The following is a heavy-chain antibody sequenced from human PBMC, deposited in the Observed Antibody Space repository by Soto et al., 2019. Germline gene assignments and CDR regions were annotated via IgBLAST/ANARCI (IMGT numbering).Heavy chain of an antibody. CDR1: GGSISSGGYY. D-gene: IGHD2-2*01. V-gene: IGHV4-31*03. CDR3: ARCRYETPFDY. J-gene: IGHJ4*02. CDR2: IYYSGST. Sequence: PSETLSLTCTVSGGSISSGGYYWSWIRQHPGKGLEWIGYIYYSGSTYYNQSLKSRVTISVDTSKNQFSLKLSSVTAADTAVYYCARCRYETPFDYWGQGTLVTVSS.